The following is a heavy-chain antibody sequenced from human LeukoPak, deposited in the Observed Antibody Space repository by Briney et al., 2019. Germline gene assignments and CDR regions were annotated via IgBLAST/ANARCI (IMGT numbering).Heavy chain of an antibody. CDR1: KFAFSSYA. Sequence: GGSLRLSCAASKFAFSSYAMSRVRQAPGKGLEWVSAISGGGGNTYYADSVKGRFTISRDNSKNTLYLQMNSLRAEDTAVYYCGKNRYSGSLSPFDIWGQGTMVTVSS. J-gene: IGHJ3*02. D-gene: IGHD1-26*01. V-gene: IGHV3-23*01. CDR3: GKNRYSGSLSPFDI. CDR2: ISGGGGNT.